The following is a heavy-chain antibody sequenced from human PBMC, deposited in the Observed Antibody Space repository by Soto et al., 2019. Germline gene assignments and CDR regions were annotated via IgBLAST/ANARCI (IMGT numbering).Heavy chain of an antibody. CDR3: ASDSHFDSGGYKNYFWYFDY. CDR2: IKAGNGNI. V-gene: IGHV1-3*01. Sequence: ASAKVSCKASGYTFTSYGMHWVRQAPGQRLEWMGWIKAGNGNIKYSQKFQGRVTIIRDTAANTAYMELNSLTSEDTAVYYCASDSHFDSGGYKNYFWYFDYWGQGTLVTVSS. D-gene: IGHD3-16*01. J-gene: IGHJ4*02. CDR1: GYTFTSYG.